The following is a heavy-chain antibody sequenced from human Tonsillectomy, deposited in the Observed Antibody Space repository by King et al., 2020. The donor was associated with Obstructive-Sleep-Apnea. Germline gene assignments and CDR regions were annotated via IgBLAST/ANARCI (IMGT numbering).Heavy chain of an antibody. Sequence: VQLQESGPGLVKPSETLSLTCIVSGYSISSGYYWGWIRQSPGRGLEWLGSLYRSGTSYYNPSLKSRVSTSVDTSKNQFFLTMKSVTAADTAVYFCARGNPHIAGSYYDSWGQGTLVTVSS. CDR1: GYSISSGYY. V-gene: IGHV4-38-2*02. D-gene: IGHD3-10*01. CDR2: LYRSGTS. CDR3: ARGNPHIAGSYYDS. J-gene: IGHJ5*01.